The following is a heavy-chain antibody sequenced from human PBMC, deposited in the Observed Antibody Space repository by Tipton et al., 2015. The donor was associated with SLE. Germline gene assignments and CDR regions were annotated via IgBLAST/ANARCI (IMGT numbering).Heavy chain of an antibody. V-gene: IGHV4-59*08. CDR1: GGSINNHY. CDR2: MYYTGDS. J-gene: IGHJ6*02. D-gene: IGHD2-2*02. CDR3: AGMAHTRYSNYGMDV. Sequence: TLSLTCTVSGGSINNHYWNWIRQPPGKGLEWIGFMYYTGDSNYNPSFKSRVTLSVDTSKNQVSLNLSYVTAADTAVYHCAGMAHTRYSNYGMDVWGQGTTVTVSS.